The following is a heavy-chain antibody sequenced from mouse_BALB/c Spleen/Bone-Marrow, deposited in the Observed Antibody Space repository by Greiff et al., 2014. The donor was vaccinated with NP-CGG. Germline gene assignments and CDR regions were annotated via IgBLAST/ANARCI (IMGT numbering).Heavy chain of an antibody. Sequence: LQLQQSGAELAKPGASVKMSCKASGYTFTSYWMHWVKQRPGQGLEWIGYINPSTGYTEYNQKFKDKATLTADKSSSTAYMQLSSLTSEDSAVYYCARRETTALDYWGQGTTLTVSS. D-gene: IGHD1-2*01. CDR1: GYTFTSYW. J-gene: IGHJ2*01. V-gene: IGHV1-7*01. CDR3: ARRETTALDY. CDR2: INPSTGYT.